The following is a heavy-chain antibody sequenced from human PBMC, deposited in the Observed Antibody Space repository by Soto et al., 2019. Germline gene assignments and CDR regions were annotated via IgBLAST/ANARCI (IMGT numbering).Heavy chain of an antibody. CDR2: IIPIFGTA. CDR1: GGTFSSYA. CDR3: ASDPYEVVAATGGY. J-gene: IGHJ4*02. V-gene: IGHV1-69*06. Sequence: SVKVSCKASGGTFSSYAISWVRQAPGQGLEWMGGIIPIFGTANYAQKFQGRVTITADKSTSTAYMELSSLRSEDTAVYYCASDPYEVVAATGGYWGQGTLVTVSS. D-gene: IGHD2-15*01.